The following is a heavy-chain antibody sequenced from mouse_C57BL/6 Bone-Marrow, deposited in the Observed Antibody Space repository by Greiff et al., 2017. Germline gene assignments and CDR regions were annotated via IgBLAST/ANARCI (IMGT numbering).Heavy chain of an antibody. V-gene: IGHV14-4*01. CDR3: AFVSYYGSSYWYFDV. J-gene: IGHJ1*03. CDR2: IDPENGDT. Sequence: EVQLQESGAELVRPGASVKLSCTASGFNIKDAYMHWVKQRPEQGLEWIGWIDPENGDTEYASKFQGKATITADTSSNTAYLQLSSLTSEDTAVYYCAFVSYYGSSYWYFDVWGTGTTVTVSS. CDR1: GFNIKDAY. D-gene: IGHD1-1*01.